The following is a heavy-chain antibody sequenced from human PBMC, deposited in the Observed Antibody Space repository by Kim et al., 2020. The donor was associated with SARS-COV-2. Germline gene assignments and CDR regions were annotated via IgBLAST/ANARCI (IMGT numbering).Heavy chain of an antibody. CDR2: INPNSGGT. CDR1: GYTFTGYY. CDR3: AREEHGPVPTHLDY. D-gene: IGHD6-19*01. Sequence: ASVKVSCKASGYTFTGYYMHWVRQAPGQGLEWMGWINPNSGGTNYAQKFQGWVTMTRDTSISTAYMELSRLRSDDTAVYYCAREEHGPVPTHLDYWGQGTLVTVSS. V-gene: IGHV1-2*04. J-gene: IGHJ4*02.